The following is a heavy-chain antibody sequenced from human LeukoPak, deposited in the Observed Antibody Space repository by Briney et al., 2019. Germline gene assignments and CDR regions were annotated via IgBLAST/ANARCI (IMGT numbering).Heavy chain of an antibody. CDR3: TRYQVPPGRDYFDY. V-gene: IGHV5-51*01. CDR2: INPGDSDT. D-gene: IGHD2-2*01. CDR1: GYNFASYW. J-gene: IGHJ4*02. Sequence: GESLKISCKGSGYNFASYWIGWVRQMPGKGLEWMGNINPGDSDTRYSPSFQGQVTMTVDKSINTAYLYWSSLEASDTAMYYCTRYQVPPGRDYFDYWGQGTLVTVSS.